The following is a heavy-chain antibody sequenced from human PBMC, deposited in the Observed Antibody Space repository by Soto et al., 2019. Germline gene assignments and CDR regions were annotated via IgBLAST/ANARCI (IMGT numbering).Heavy chain of an antibody. D-gene: IGHD6-19*01. V-gene: IGHV4-31*02. Sequence: QVKLQESGPGLVKPTQTLSLTCTVSGGSINSVAYFWSWIRQQPGKGLEWIGYIYYTGSAHYNPSLKRRAIISVDTSKSQVSLTMSSLTVADTAVYFCARDPGSGPLTRYYGVDVWGQGITVTVSS. CDR1: GGSINSVAYF. CDR3: ARDPGSGPLTRYYGVDV. J-gene: IGHJ6*01. CDR2: IYYTGSA.